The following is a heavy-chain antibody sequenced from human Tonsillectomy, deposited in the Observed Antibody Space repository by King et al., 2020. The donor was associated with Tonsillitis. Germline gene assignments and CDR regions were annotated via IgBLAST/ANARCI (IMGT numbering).Heavy chain of an antibody. CDR1: GYNYMRYG. J-gene: IGHJ4*02. D-gene: IGHD1-26*01. CDR3: GRERNLVGATYYFDY. Sequence: QLVQSGAEVKKPGASMKVSCTASGYNYMRYGISWVRQAPGQVPEWMGWMNPNNGETDYAHKFQGRVTMTTDTSTSTTYMGLASLRSDDTAVYYCGRERNLVGATYYFDYWGQGTLVTVSS. V-gene: IGHV1-18*01. CDR2: MNPNNGET.